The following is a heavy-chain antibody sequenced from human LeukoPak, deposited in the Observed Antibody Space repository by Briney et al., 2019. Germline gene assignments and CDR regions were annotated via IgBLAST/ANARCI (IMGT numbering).Heavy chain of an antibody. Sequence: SETLSLTCTVSGGSISSGSYYWSWIRQPAGKGLEWIGRIYTSGSTNYNPSLKSRVTISVDTSKNQSSLKLCSVTAADTAVYYCARVSDYVWGSYRSDIWGQGTMVTVSS. CDR3: ARVSDYVWGSYRSDI. CDR2: IYTSGST. CDR1: GGSISSGSYY. V-gene: IGHV4-61*02. D-gene: IGHD3-16*02. J-gene: IGHJ3*02.